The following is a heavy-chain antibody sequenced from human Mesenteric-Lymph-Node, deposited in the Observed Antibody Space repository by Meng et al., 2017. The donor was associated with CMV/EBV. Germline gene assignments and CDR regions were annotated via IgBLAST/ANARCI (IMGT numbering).Heavy chain of an antibody. CDR2: IYHSGST. D-gene: IGHD3-10*01. J-gene: IGHJ4*02. CDR1: GGSISSSTW. CDR3: AKKRIWFGEPHPFDY. V-gene: IGHV4-4*02. Sequence: SGGSISSSTWWSWVRQPPGKGLEWIGEIYHSGSTNYNPSLKSRVTISVDTSKNQFSLKLSSVTAADTAVYYCAKKRIWFGEPHPFDYWGQGTLVTVSS.